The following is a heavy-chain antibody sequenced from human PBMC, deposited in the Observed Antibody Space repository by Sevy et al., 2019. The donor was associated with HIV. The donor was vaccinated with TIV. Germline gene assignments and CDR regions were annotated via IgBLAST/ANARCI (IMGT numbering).Heavy chain of an antibody. CDR1: GFTFSSYW. Sequence: GGSLRLSCAASGFTFSSYWMSWVRQAPGKGLEWVANIKQDGSEKYYVDSVKGRFTISRDNAKNSLYLQMNSLRAEDRAVYYCARAADTAMVGPGAFDIWGQGTMVTVSS. V-gene: IGHV3-7*03. CDR3: ARAADTAMVGPGAFDI. D-gene: IGHD5-18*01. CDR2: IKQDGSEK. J-gene: IGHJ3*02.